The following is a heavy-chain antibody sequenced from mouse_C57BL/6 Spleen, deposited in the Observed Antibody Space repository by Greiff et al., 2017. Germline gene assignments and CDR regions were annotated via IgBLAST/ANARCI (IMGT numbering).Heavy chain of an antibody. CDR1: GFSLSTSGMG. CDR3: ARYGSSHSYAMDY. D-gene: IGHD1-1*01. J-gene: IGHJ4*01. Sequence: VMLVESGPGILQSSQTLSLTCSFSGFSLSTSGMGVSWIRQPAGKGLEWLAHSYWDDDKRYNPSLKSPLTISKDTSRNQVFLKITSADTADTATYYCARYGSSHSYAMDYWGQGTSVTVSS. V-gene: IGHV8-12*01. CDR2: SYWDDDK.